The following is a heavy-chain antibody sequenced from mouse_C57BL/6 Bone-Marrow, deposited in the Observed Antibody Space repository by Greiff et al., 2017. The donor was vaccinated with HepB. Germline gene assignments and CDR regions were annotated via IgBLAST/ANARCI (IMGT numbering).Heavy chain of an antibody. V-gene: IGHV2-2*01. CDR3: ARKDDGYSYWYFDV. CDR1: GFSLTSYG. Sequence: QVQLKESGPGLVQPSQSLSITCTVSGFSLTSYGVHWVRQSPGKGLEWLGVIWSGGSTDYNAAFISRLSISKDNSKSQVFCKMNSLQADDTAIYYCARKDDGYSYWYFDVWGTGTTVTVSS. CDR2: IWSGGST. D-gene: IGHD2-3*01. J-gene: IGHJ1*03.